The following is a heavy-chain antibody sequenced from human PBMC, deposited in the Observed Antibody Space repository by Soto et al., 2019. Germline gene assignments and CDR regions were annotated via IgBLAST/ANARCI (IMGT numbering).Heavy chain of an antibody. Sequence: EVQLLDSGGGLVQPGGSLRLSCAASGFAFSSYAMSWVRQAPGKGLEWVSTITGSGGSTYYADSVRGHFTISRDNSKSTLYLQMCGLRAEHTAVYYCAKQANYNSVCFDYWVQGTLVTVSS. CDR3: AKQANYNSVCFDY. CDR1: GFAFSSYA. CDR2: ITGSGGST. V-gene: IGHV3-23*01. J-gene: IGHJ4*02. D-gene: IGHD4-4*01.